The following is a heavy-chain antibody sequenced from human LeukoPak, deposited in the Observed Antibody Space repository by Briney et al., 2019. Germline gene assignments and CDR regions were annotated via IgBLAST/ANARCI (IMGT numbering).Heavy chain of an antibody. V-gene: IGHV1-2*02. CDR3: ARDLRVLRFLEWLWAY. CDR1: GYTFTDYN. Sequence: GASVKVSCKTSGYTFTDYNMHWVRQAPGQGLEWMGWINPNSGGTNYAQKFQGRVTMTRDTSISTAYMELSRLRSDDTAVYYCARDLRVLRFLEWLWAYWGQGTLVTVSS. CDR2: INPNSGGT. J-gene: IGHJ4*02. D-gene: IGHD3-3*01.